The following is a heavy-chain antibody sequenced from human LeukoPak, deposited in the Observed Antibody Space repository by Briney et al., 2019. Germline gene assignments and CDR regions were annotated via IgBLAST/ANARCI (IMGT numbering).Heavy chain of an antibody. CDR3: ATRSDGYSQFDF. J-gene: IGHJ4*02. Sequence: GESLKISCKASGYNFTSYWIGWVRQMPGKGLGWMGIFYPGDSDIRYSPSFQGQVTISADKSVSTAYLQWSSLEASDSAIYYCATRSDGYSQFDFWGQGTLVTVSS. D-gene: IGHD5-24*01. V-gene: IGHV5-51*01. CDR2: FYPGDSDI. CDR1: GYNFTSYW.